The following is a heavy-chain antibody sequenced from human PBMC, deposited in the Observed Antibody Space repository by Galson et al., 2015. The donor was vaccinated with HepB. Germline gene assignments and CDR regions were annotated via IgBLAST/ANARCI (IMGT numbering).Heavy chain of an antibody. D-gene: IGHD5-18*01. CDR3: ARVGHGYRLGSGFAP. V-gene: IGHV3-30*04. CDR2: ISHDGYRR. CDR1: GFTFSGYA. Sequence: SLRLSCAGSGFTFSGYALHWVRQAPGKGLEWVASISHDGYRRYNADFVEGRFTISRDDPKNTLYLQMTSLRPEDTAMYHCARVGHGYRLGSGFAPRGPGTLVTGS. J-gene: IGHJ4*03.